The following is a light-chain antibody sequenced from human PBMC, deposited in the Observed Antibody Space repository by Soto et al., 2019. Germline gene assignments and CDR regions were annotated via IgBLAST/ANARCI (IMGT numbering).Light chain of an antibody. J-gene: IGKJ5*01. CDR3: QQFDDSVT. V-gene: IGKV3-20*01. CDR1: HSVSRTY. Sequence: IVLTPSTRTLSLSSGDRVTLPCRASHSVSRTYLAWHKQQPGPAPRLLIYAASDRATGPPDRFSGGGSGTDSTLPISRLDPEDSAVYYCQQFDDSVTVGQGTRRELK. CDR2: AAS.